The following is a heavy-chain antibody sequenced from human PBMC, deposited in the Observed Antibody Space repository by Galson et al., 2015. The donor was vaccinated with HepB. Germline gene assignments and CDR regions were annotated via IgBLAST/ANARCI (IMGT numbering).Heavy chain of an antibody. CDR2: INPNSGGT. CDR1: GYTFTGYY. D-gene: IGHD5-12*01. CDR3: AREGPLWGATILPYYYYGMDV. Sequence: SVKVSCKASGYTFTGYYMHWVRQAPGQGLEWMGWINPNSGGTNYAQKFQGWVTMTRDTSISTAYMELSRLRSDDTAVYYCAREGPLWGATILPYYYYGMDVWGQGTTVTVSS. J-gene: IGHJ6*02. V-gene: IGHV1-2*04.